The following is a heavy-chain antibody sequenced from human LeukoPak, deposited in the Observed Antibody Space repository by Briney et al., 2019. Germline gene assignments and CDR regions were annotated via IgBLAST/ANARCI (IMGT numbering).Heavy chain of an antibody. CDR2: ISYDGSNK. CDR3: ARVPISPTVEVNYYFDY. Sequence: PGGSLRLSCAASGFTFSSYAMHWVRQAPGKGLEWVAVISYDGSNKYYADSVKGRFTISRDNSKNTLYLQMNSLRAEDTAVYYCARVPISPTVEVNYYFDYWGQGTLVTVSS. J-gene: IGHJ4*02. D-gene: IGHD4-11*01. V-gene: IGHV3-30-3*01. CDR1: GFTFSSYA.